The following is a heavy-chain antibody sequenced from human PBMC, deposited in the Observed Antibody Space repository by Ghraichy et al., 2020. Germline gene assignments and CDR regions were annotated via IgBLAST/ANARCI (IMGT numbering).Heavy chain of an antibody. D-gene: IGHD1-26*01. CDR3: AREKSRLGATSDY. V-gene: IGHV3-33*01. Sequence: GGSLRLSCAASGFTFSSYGMHWVRQPPGKGLDWVAIIYYDGTNKYYADSVKGRFTISRDNSKNTLYLQMNSLRAEDTAVYYCAREKSRLGATSDYWGQGTLVTVSS. CDR2: IYYDGTNK. CDR1: GFTFSSYG. J-gene: IGHJ4*02.